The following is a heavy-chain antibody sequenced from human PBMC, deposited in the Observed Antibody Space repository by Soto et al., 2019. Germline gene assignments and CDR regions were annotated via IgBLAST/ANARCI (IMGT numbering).Heavy chain of an antibody. CDR3: ARLGNYYGSGSYLRPLYFDY. CDR2: INHSGST. Sequence: SETLSLTCAVYGGSFSCYYWSWIRQPPGKGLEWIGEINHSGSTNYNPSLKSRVTISVDTSKNQFSLKLSSVTAADTAVYYCARLGNYYGSGSYLRPLYFDYWGQGTLVTVSS. V-gene: IGHV4-34*01. D-gene: IGHD3-10*01. J-gene: IGHJ4*02. CDR1: GGSFSCYY.